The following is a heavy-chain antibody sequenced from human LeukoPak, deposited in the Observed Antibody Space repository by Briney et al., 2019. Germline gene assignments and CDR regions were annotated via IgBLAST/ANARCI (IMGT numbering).Heavy chain of an antibody. Sequence: QPGGSLRLSCAASGLTFSTYWMHWVRQAPGKGLVWVSSINDDGSSSIYADSVKGRFTISRDNAKNTVFLQMNSLKAEDTAVYYCVRDPDALDYWGQGTLVTVSS. V-gene: IGHV3-74*01. J-gene: IGHJ4*02. CDR2: INDDGSSS. CDR3: VRDPDALDY. CDR1: GLTFSTYW.